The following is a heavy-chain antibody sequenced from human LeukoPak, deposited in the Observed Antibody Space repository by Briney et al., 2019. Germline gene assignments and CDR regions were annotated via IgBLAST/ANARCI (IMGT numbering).Heavy chain of an antibody. CDR2: IYPGDSDT. CDR1: GFTFTKNW. V-gene: IGHV5-51*01. Sequence: GESLKISCQGSGFTFTKNWIGWVRQMPGKGLEWMGIIYPGDSDTRYSLSFQGQVTISADKSIRTAYLQWTSLKASDTAMYFCGRKGDLVRGFSKGGFDLGGKGKMVTVS. CDR3: GRKGDLVRGFSKGGFDL. D-gene: IGHD3-10*01. J-gene: IGHJ3*01.